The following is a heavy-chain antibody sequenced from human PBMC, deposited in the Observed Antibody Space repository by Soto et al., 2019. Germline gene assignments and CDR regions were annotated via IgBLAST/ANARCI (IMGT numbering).Heavy chain of an antibody. V-gene: IGHV3-74*01. CDR3: ARGPTRYDSSGYYDEDQDEDFDY. Sequence: GGSLRLSCAASGFTFSSYWMHWVRQAPGKGLVWVSRINSDGSSTSYADSVKGRFTISRDNAKNTLYLQMNSLRAEDTAVYYCARGPTRYDSSGYYDEDQDEDFDYWGQGTLVTVS. CDR2: INSDGSST. J-gene: IGHJ4*02. D-gene: IGHD3-22*01. CDR1: GFTFSSYW.